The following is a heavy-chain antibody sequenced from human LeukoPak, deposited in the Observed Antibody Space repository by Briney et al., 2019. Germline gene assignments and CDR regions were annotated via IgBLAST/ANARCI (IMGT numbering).Heavy chain of an antibody. CDR3: ARGGYGGNSVLDY. D-gene: IGHD4-23*01. J-gene: IGHJ4*02. Sequence: PGGSLRLSCAASGFTISSYAMSWVRQAPGKGLEWVSSFSSGASTDYADSVKGRFTISRDNPKNTVYLQMNSLRAGDTAVYYCARGGYGGNSVLDYWGQGTLVTVSS. CDR1: GFTISSYA. V-gene: IGHV3-23*01. CDR2: FSSGAST.